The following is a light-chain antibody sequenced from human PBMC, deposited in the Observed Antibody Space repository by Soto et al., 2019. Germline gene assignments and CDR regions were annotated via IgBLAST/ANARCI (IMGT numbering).Light chain of an antibody. CDR3: MQGTHWPIT. CDR1: QSLVNSDGIAY. Sequence: VLLTQSPLSLPVNLGQPASISCRSHQSLVNSDGIAYFGWFQQRPGRSPRRLIYKVSNRDSGVPARFSGSGSGTDFALKISRVEAEDVGVYYCMQGTHWPITFGQGTRLEIK. J-gene: IGKJ5*01. CDR2: KVS. V-gene: IGKV2-30*01.